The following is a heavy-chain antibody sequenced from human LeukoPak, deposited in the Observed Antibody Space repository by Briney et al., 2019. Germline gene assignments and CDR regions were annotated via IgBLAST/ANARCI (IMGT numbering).Heavy chain of an antibody. CDR3: ASSYCSSGICYIYFDY. CDR1: GGSISSSIYY. J-gene: IGHJ4*02. Sequence: SETVSLTCTVSGGSISSSIYYWGWIRQPPGKGLEWIGNIYYSGSTYYNPSLKSRVTISVDTSKNQFSLELISVTAADTAVYYCASSYCSSGICYIYFDYWGQGTLVTVSS. CDR2: IYYSGST. D-gene: IGHD2-8*01. V-gene: IGHV4-39*01.